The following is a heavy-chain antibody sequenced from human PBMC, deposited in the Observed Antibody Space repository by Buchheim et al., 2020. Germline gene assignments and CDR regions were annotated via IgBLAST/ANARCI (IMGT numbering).Heavy chain of an antibody. D-gene: IGHD6-13*01. CDR3: ARLRVAAAGTGFDY. CDR1: GFTFSSYA. V-gene: IGHV3-30-3*01. J-gene: IGHJ4*02. Sequence: QVQLVESGGGVVQPGRSLRLSCAASGFTFSSYAMHWVRQAPGKGLEWVAVISYDGSNKYYADSVKGRFTISRDNSKNTLYLQMNRLRAEDTAVYYCARLRVAAAGTGFDYWGQGTL. CDR2: ISYDGSNK.